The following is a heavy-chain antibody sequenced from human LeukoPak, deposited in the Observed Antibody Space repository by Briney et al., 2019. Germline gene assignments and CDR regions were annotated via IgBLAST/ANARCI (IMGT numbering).Heavy chain of an antibody. CDR2: INHSGST. J-gene: IGHJ5*02. CDR1: GGSFSGYY. Sequence: PSETLSLTCAVYGGSFSGYYWSWIRQPPGKGLEWIGEINHSGSTNYNPSVKSRVIISVDTSKNQFSLNLSSVTAADTAVYYCARGRYCSRTNCYGDNWFDPWGRGTLVTVSS. D-gene: IGHD2-2*01. CDR3: ARGRYCSRTNCYGDNWFDP. V-gene: IGHV4-34*01.